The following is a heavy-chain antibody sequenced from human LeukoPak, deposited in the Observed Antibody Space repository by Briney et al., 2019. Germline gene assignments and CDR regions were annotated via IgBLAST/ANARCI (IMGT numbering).Heavy chain of an antibody. J-gene: IGHJ2*01. V-gene: IGHV3-7*01. CDR3: ARGALGLDWYFDL. CDR1: GFTFSSYW. Sequence: GGSLRLSCAASGFTFSSYWMSWVRQAPGKVLEWVANIKQDGSEKYYVDSVKGRFTISRDNAKNSLSLQMNSLRAEDTAVYYCARGALGLDWYFDLWGGGTLVTVSS. CDR2: IKQDGSEK.